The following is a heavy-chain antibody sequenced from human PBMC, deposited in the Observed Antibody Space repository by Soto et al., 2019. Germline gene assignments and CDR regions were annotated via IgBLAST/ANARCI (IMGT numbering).Heavy chain of an antibody. CDR2: IDPSDSYT. J-gene: IGHJ6*02. V-gene: IGHV5-10-1*01. CDR3: ARMSYDFWSGIYGMDV. Sequence: PGESLKISCKGSGYSFTSYWISWVRQMPGKGLEWMGRIDPSDSYTNYSPSFQGHVTISADKSISTAYLQWSSLKASDTAMYYCARMSYDFWSGIYGMDVWGQGTTVTVS. CDR1: GYSFTSYW. D-gene: IGHD3-3*01.